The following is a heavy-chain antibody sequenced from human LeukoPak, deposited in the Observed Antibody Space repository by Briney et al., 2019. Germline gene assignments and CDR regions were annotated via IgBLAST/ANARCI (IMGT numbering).Heavy chain of an antibody. V-gene: IGHV3-48*03. J-gene: IGHJ4*02. Sequence: GGPLRLSCEASGVSISDHGMNWVRQAPGKGLEWISSISSYAPDIYYADSVKGRFTISRDIDKNSVFLQMNDLRAEDTATYYCATDLTFRYVSVFWGRGTLVTVSS. CDR3: ATDLTFRYVSVF. CDR2: ISSYAPDI. D-gene: IGHD3-10*01. CDR1: GVSISDHG.